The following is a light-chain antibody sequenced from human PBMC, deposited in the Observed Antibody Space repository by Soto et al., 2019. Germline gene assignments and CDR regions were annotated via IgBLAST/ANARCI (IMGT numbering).Light chain of an antibody. CDR3: QTWGTGVRV. CDR1: SGHSSYA. Sequence: QLVLTQSPSASASLGASVKLTCTLSSGHSSYAIAWHQQQPGKGPRFLMKLNSDGSHNKGDGIPDRFSGSSSGAERYLTISSLQSEDEADYYCQTWGTGVRVFGGGTQLTVL. V-gene: IGLV4-69*01. J-gene: IGLJ2*01. CDR2: LNSDGSH.